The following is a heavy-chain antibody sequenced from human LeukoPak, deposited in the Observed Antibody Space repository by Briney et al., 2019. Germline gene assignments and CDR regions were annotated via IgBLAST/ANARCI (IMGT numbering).Heavy chain of an antibody. V-gene: IGHV1-2*02. Sequence: ASVKVSCKASGYTFTGYYMHWVRQAPGQGLEWMGWINPNSGGTNYAQKFQGRVTMTRDTSISTAYMELSRLRSDDTAVYYCARDHCSSTSCSIFDYWGQGTLVTVSP. D-gene: IGHD2-2*01. CDR2: INPNSGGT. CDR1: GYTFTGYY. J-gene: IGHJ4*02. CDR3: ARDHCSSTSCSIFDY.